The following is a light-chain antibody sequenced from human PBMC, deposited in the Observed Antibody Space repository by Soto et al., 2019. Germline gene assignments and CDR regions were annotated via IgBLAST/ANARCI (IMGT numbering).Light chain of an antibody. CDR2: GAS. Sequence: ESVLTQSPGTLSLSPGERATLSCRASQSVSSNYLAWYQQKPGQAHRLLIYGASTRATGIPDRFSGSGSGTDFTLTISGLEPEDSAVYYCQQYGSSPTWTFGQGTKVEIK. CDR1: QSVSSNY. V-gene: IGKV3-20*01. CDR3: QQYGSSPTWT. J-gene: IGKJ1*01.